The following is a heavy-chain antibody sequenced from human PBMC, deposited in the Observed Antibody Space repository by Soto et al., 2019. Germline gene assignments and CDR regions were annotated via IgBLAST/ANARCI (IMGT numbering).Heavy chain of an antibody. CDR1: GFTFSNAW. Sequence: GGSLRLSCAASGFTFSNAWMNWVRQAPGKGLEWVGRIKSKTDGGTTDYAAPVKGRFTISRDDSKNTLYLQMNSLKTEDTAVYYCTTDEYFSGGSCTPDYYYGLVVWSQGTTVTVSS. CDR3: TTDEYFSGGSCTPDYYYGLVV. D-gene: IGHD2-15*01. J-gene: IGHJ6*02. CDR2: IKSKTDGGTT. V-gene: IGHV3-15*07.